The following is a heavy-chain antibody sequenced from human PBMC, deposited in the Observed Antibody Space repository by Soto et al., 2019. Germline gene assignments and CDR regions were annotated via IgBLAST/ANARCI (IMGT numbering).Heavy chain of an antibody. J-gene: IGHJ1*01. CDR2: VNPSGGST. V-gene: IGHV1-46*01. Sequence: ASVKVSCKASGYLFTAYSMHWVRLAPGQGLEWMGVVNPSGGSTKYAQNFQGRVTMTRDTSTTTIYMELSSLRSDDTAIYYCAREENCSGGTCYSEYFHRWGQGTLVTSPQ. CDR1: GYLFTAYS. CDR3: AREENCSGGTCYSEYFHR. D-gene: IGHD2-15*01.